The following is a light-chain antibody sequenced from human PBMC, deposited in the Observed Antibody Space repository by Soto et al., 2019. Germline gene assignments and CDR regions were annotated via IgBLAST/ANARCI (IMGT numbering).Light chain of an antibody. V-gene: IGKV4-1*01. J-gene: IGKJ2*01. Sequence: IVMTQSPDSLAVSLGERATINCKSSQSVLFSSDNKNYLTWYQQKPGQPPKLLIYWASTRESRVPDRFSGAGSGTHFTLTISSLQAEDVAVYYCQQFYTSLYTFGQGTKLEIK. CDR1: QSVLFSSDNKNY. CDR3: QQFYTSLYT. CDR2: WAS.